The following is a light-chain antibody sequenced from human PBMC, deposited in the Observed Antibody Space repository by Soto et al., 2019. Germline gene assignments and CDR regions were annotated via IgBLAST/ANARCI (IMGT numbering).Light chain of an antibody. Sequence: QSVLTQPRSVSGSPGQSVTISCTGTSSDVGGYNYVSWYQQHPGKAPKLMIYDVSNRPSGVSTRFSGSKSGNTASLTISGLQAEDEADYSCSSYTSTNSWVFGGGTKVTVL. CDR1: SSDVGGYNY. CDR2: DVS. V-gene: IGLV2-11*01. J-gene: IGLJ3*02. CDR3: SSYTSTNSWV.